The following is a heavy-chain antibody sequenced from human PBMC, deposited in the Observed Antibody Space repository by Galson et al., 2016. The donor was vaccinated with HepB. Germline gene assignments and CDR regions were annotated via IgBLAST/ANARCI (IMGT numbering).Heavy chain of an antibody. CDR2: ISWNSGSI. Sequence: SLRLSCAASGFTFDDYAMHWVRQAPGKGLEWVSGISWNSGSIGYADSVKGRVTISRDNAKNSLYLQMNSLRAEDTALYYCAKDRGIAAAGNDYWGQGTLVTVSS. CDR1: GFTFDDYA. V-gene: IGHV3-9*01. CDR3: AKDRGIAAAGNDY. J-gene: IGHJ4*02. D-gene: IGHD6-13*01.